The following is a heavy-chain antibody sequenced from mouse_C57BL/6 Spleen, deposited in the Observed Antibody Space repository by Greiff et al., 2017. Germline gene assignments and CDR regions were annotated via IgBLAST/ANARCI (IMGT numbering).Heavy chain of an antibody. V-gene: IGHV1-4*01. CDR3: AGEDYGNYGGAMDY. CDR1: GYTFTSYT. D-gene: IGHD2-1*01. Sequence: QVQLKESGAELARPGASVKMSCKASGYTFTSYTMHWVNQRPGQGLEWIGYINPSSGYTKYNQKFKDKATLTADKSSSTAYMQLSSLTSEDSAVYYCAGEDYGNYGGAMDYWGQGTSVTVSS. J-gene: IGHJ4*01. CDR2: INPSSGYT.